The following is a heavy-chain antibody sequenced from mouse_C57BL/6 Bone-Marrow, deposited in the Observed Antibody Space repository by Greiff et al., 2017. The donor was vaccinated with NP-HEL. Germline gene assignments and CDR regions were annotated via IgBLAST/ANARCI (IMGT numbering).Heavy chain of an antibody. D-gene: IGHD2-3*01. CDR3: AREVSDGYYWYFDV. CDR2: IDPSDSYT. J-gene: IGHJ1*03. V-gene: IGHV1-69*01. Sequence: QVQLKQPGAELVMPGASVKLSYKASGYTFTSYWMHWVKQRPGQGLEWIGEIDPSDSYTNYTQKFKGKSTLTVDKSSSTAYMQLSSLTSEDSAVYYCAREVSDGYYWYFDVWGTGTTVTVSS. CDR1: GYTFTSYW.